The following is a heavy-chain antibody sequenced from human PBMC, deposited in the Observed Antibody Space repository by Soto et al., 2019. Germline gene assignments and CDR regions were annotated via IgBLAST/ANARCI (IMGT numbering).Heavy chain of an antibody. V-gene: IGHV4-34*01. Sequence: SETLSLTCAVYGGSFSGYYWSWIRQPPGKGLEWIGEINHSGSTNYNPSLKSRVTISVDTSKNQFSLKLSSVTAADTAVYYCARGTPSSSWYRDWFDPWGQGTLVTVSS. CDR1: GGSFSGYY. J-gene: IGHJ5*02. CDR3: ARGTPSSSWYRDWFDP. CDR2: INHSGST. D-gene: IGHD6-13*01.